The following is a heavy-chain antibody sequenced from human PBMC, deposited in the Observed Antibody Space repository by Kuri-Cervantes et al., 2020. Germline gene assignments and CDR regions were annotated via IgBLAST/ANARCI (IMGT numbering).Heavy chain of an antibody. CDR3: ARVGVPAAITYYYGMDV. V-gene: IGHV1-2*02. CDR1: GYTFTSYG. D-gene: IGHD2-2*01. J-gene: IGHJ6*02. Sequence: ASVKVSCKASGYTFTSYGISWVRQAPGQGLEWMGWINPNSGGTNYAQKFQGRVTMTRDTSISTAYMELSRLRSDDTAVYYCARVGVPAAITYYYGMDVWGQGPSVTVSS. CDR2: INPNSGGT.